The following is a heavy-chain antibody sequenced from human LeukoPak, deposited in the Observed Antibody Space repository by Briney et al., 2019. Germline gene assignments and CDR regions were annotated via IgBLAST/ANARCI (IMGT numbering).Heavy chain of an antibody. D-gene: IGHD6-13*01. CDR1: SFTFSSYN. Sequence: GGSLRLSCAASSFTFSSYNMNWVRQAPGKGLEWVSSISSSSSYIYYADSVKGRFTISRDNAKNSLYLQMNSLRAEDTAVYYCARGTQLVRGAFDIWGQGTMVTVSS. V-gene: IGHV3-21*01. CDR3: ARGTQLVRGAFDI. CDR2: ISSSSSYI. J-gene: IGHJ3*02.